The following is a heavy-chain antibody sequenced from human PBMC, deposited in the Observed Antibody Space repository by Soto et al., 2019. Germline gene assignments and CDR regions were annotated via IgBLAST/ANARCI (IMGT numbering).Heavy chain of an antibody. D-gene: IGHD2-15*01. J-gene: IGHJ3*02. V-gene: IGHV4-31*03. CDR2: IYYSGSA. CDR3: ARDFRIVVAPSPNVLDI. CDR1: GGSISSGGYY. Sequence: SETLSLTCTVSGGSISSGGYYWTWLRQHPAKGLEWIGYIYYSGSAYYNPSLKSRITMSVDTSKNQFSLKLSSVTAADTAVYYCARDFRIVVAPSPNVLDICGQGTMVTVSS.